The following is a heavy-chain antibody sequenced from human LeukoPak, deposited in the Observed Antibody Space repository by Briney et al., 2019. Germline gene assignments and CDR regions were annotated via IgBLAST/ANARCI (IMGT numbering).Heavy chain of an antibody. CDR3: ARDTALIITPGGPDY. CDR2: ISAYNGDT. CDR1: GYTFASYG. Sequence: ASVKFSCKASGYTFASYGISWVRQAPGQGLEWVGWISAYNGDTRYAQHLQGRVTLTTDTSTGTAYMELRSLTSDDTALYYCARDTALIITPGGPDYWGRGTLITVSS. J-gene: IGHJ4*01. V-gene: IGHV1-18*01. D-gene: IGHD2-8*02.